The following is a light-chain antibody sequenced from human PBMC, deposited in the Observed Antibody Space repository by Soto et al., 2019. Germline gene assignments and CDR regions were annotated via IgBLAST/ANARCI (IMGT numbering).Light chain of an antibody. CDR2: RDN. CDR1: NIRSKN. V-gene: IGLV3-9*01. Sequence: SYELSQPLSVSVALGQTATVTCGGNNIRSKNVHWYQQKPGQAPVVVIYRDNNRPSGIPERFSGSNSGNTATLTISRARAGGGADYYCRVWAPMVFGGGTKLPAL. J-gene: IGLJ2*01. CDR3: RVWAPMV.